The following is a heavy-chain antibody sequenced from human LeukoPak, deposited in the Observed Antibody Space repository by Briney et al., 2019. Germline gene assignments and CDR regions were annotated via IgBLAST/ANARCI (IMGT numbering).Heavy chain of an antibody. J-gene: IGHJ4*02. V-gene: IGHV1-46*01. CDR2: INPGGGST. CDR3: ARGPSGYHNT. Sequence: ASVKVSCKASGYTFSSSYMHWVRQAPGQGLEWMGLINPGGGSTSYAHKFQGRVTMTRDTSTSTVYMELSSLRAEDTAVYYCARGPSGYHNTGGQGTLVTVSS. CDR1: GYTFSSSY. D-gene: IGHD5-12*01.